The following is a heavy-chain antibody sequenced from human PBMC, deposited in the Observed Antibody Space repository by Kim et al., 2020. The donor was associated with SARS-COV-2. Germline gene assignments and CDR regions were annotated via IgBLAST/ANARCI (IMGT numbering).Heavy chain of an antibody. CDR3: ARDKSLKD. CDR2: ISSSGTTT. CDR1: GFIFSNLY. V-gene: IGHV3-11*01. Sequence: GGSLRLSCEDSGFIFSNLYMNWIRQAPGKRLEWIGHISSSGTTTYYADSVKGRFTISRDNARNSVYLQMNSLTVDDTAMYYCARDKSLKDWGQGTMV. J-gene: IGHJ4*02.